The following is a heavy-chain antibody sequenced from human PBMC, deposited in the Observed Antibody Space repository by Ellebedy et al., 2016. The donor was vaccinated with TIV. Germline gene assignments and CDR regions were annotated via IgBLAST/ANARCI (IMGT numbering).Heavy chain of an antibody. D-gene: IGHD6-13*01. J-gene: IGHJ5*02. CDR1: GYNFSSYG. V-gene: IGHV1-3*01. CDR2: INAGNGNT. CDR3: AVGSGLAAGGPTARFDP. Sequence: ASVKVSCKASGYNFSSYGISWVRQAPGQRLEWMGWINAGNGNTKYSQKFQDRVTITRDTSASTAYMELSSLRFEDTAVYYCAVGSGLAAGGPTARFDPWGQGTLVTVSP.